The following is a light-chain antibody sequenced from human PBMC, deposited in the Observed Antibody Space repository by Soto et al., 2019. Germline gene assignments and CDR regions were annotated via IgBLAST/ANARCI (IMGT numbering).Light chain of an antibody. CDR1: QSISNS. CDR3: QQYHTWPIT. J-gene: IGKJ4*01. CDR2: DAS. Sequence: DTQMTQSPSTLSAFVGDRVTITCRASQSISNSLAWFQQKPGKAPKVLIYDASSLESGVPSRFSGRGSGTEFTLTISSLQPDDFATYYCQQYHTWPITFGGGTKVDIK. V-gene: IGKV1-5*01.